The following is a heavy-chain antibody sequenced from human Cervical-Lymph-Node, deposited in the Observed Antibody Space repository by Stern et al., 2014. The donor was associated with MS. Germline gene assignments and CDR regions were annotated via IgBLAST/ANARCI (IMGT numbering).Heavy chain of an antibody. V-gene: IGHV5-51*03. CDR1: GYRFATYW. J-gene: IGHJ6*02. D-gene: IGHD5-18*01. Sequence: VQLVQSGAEVKKPGESLKISCKGSGYRFATYWIGWGGQMPGKGLEGMGIIYPGDSDTRSSPSFQGQVTISADKSISTAYLHWSSLKASDTAMYYCARPGDDTAKYGLDVWGQGTTVTVSS. CDR2: IYPGDSDT. CDR3: ARPGDDTAKYGLDV.